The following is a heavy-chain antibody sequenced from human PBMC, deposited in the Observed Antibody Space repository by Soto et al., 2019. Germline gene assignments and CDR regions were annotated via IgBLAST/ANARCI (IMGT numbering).Heavy chain of an antibody. J-gene: IGHJ3*02. Sequence: QVQLVQSGAEVKKPGSSVKVSCKASGGTFSSYAISWVRQAPGQGLEWMGGLIPIFGTANYAQKFQGRVTITADESTSTAYMELSSLRSEDTAVYYCARGNSSGYYPPGQDAFDIWGQGTMVTVSS. CDR3: ARGNSSGYYPPGQDAFDI. CDR2: LIPIFGTA. CDR1: GGTFSSYA. D-gene: IGHD3-22*01. V-gene: IGHV1-69*01.